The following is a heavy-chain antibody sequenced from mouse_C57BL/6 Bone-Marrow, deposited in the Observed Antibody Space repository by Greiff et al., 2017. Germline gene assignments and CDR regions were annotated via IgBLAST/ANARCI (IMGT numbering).Heavy chain of an antibody. CDR3: TTVFITTVVATGAMDY. Sequence: VQLQQSGAELVRPGASVKLSCTASGFNIKDDYMHWVKQRPEQGLEWIGWIDPENGDTEYASKFQGKATITADTSSNTAYLQLSSLTPEDTAVYYCTTVFITTVVATGAMDYWGQGTSVTVSS. D-gene: IGHD1-1*01. CDR2: IDPENGDT. V-gene: IGHV14-4*01. J-gene: IGHJ4*01. CDR1: GFNIKDDY.